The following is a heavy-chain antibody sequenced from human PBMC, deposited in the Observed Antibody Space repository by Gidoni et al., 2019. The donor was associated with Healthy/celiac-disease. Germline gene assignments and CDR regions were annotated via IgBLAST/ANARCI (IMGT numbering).Heavy chain of an antibody. D-gene: IGHD2-15*01. Sequence: EVQLVESGGGLVQPGGSLRLSCAASGFTFGSYSMNWVRQAPGKGLEWVSYISSSSSTIYYADSVKGRFTISRDNAKNSLYLQMNSLRDEDTAVYYCARDLGYCSGGSCYAYYGMDVWGQGTTVTVSS. J-gene: IGHJ6*02. CDR1: GFTFGSYS. V-gene: IGHV3-48*02. CDR2: ISSSSSTI. CDR3: ARDLGYCSGGSCYAYYGMDV.